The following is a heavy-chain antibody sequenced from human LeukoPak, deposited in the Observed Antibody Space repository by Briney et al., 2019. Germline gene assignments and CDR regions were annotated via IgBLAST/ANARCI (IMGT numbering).Heavy chain of an antibody. CDR3: ARDLAMAGRDLDY. J-gene: IGHJ4*02. V-gene: IGHV3-9*01. CDR1: GFTFDDYA. Sequence: GGSLRLSCAASGFTFDDYAMHWVRQAPGKGLEWVSGISWNSGSIGYADSVKGRFTISRDNAKNSLYLQMNSLRAEDTALYYCARDLAMAGRDLDYWGQGTLVTVSS. D-gene: IGHD6-19*01. CDR2: ISWNSGSI.